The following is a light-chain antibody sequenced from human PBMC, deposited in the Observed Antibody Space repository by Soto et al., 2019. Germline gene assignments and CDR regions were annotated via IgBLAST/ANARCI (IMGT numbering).Light chain of an antibody. V-gene: IGKV1-5*01. J-gene: IGKJ1*01. CDR3: LRYYAFSQR. CDR1: QSMNDW. CDR2: DAS. Sequence: DIQMTQSPYTLSASVGDRVTITCRVSQSMNDWLAWYQQKPGKAPKVLIYDASSLQSGVPSRFSGSGSGTEFTLTIVSLHPDDVATYYCLRYYAFSQRFGQGTKVDIK.